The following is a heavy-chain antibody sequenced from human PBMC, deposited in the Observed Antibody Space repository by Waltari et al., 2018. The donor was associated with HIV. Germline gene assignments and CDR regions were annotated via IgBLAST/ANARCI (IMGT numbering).Heavy chain of an antibody. J-gene: IGHJ1*01. D-gene: IGHD2-15*01. V-gene: IGHV4-61*08. CDR3: ARVLRNCSGGSCSAEYFRH. CDR2: ICYSGST. Sequence: QVQLQESGPGLVKPSETLSHTCTVPGCSVSRGGYYGSWVRPPQGTGLEWIGYICYSGSTNYTPAPKSRVTISVDTSKNQFSLKLSSVTAADTAVYYCARVLRNCSGGSCSAEYFRHWGQGTRVTVSS. CDR1: GCSVSRGGYY.